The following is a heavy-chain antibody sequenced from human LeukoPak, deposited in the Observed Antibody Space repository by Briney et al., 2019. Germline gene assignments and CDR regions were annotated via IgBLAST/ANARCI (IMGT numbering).Heavy chain of an antibody. J-gene: IGHJ5*02. CDR2: MNPNSGNT. D-gene: IGHD6-19*01. CDR3: ALLFRGRIAVAGNH. Sequence: ASVKVSCKASGYTFTSFDINWVRQASGQGLEWMGGMNPNSGNTDYAQKFQGRVTMTRNTSKSTAYMELSSLRSEDPAVYYCALLFRGRIAVAGNHWGQGTLVTVSS. CDR1: GYTFTSFD. V-gene: IGHV1-8*01.